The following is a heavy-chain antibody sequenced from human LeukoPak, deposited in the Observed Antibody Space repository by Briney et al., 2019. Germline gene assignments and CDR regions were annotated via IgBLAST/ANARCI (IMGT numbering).Heavy chain of an antibody. D-gene: IGHD6-19*01. Sequence: GGSLRLSCAASGLSISSYSMIWVRQAPGEGLEGVSAISGSGGSTYYADSVKGRFTISRDNSKNTLYLQMNSLRAEDTAVYYCATYARIAVAGMTDYWGQGTLVTVSS. CDR2: ISGSGGST. CDR3: ATYARIAVAGMTDY. J-gene: IGHJ4*02. CDR1: GLSISSYS. V-gene: IGHV3-23*01.